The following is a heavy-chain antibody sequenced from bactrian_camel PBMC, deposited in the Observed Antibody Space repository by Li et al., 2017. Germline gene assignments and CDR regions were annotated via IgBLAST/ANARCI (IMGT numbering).Heavy chain of an antibody. V-gene: IGHV3S53*01. Sequence: HVQLVESGGGSVQAGGSLNLTCAASGNTTSSRCLEWFRQAPGKEREGVATILNDGTTYYDDSAKGRFTISQDSAKNTVYLQMNNLKPEDTAMYICASGGRMGSSGNCYEWEYNIWGQGTQVTVS. CDR3: ASGGRMGSSGNCYEWEYNI. CDR1: GNTTSSRC. CDR2: ILNDGTT. D-gene: IGHD6*01. J-gene: IGHJ4*01.